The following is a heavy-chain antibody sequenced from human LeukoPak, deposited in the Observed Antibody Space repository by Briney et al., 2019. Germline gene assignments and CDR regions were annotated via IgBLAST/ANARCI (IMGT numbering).Heavy chain of an antibody. D-gene: IGHD6-19*01. CDR1: GDNFNRHW. CDR3: ARHSSYTSGWPLDY. Sequence: GEPLKISCKGSGDNFNRHWIGWVRQMSGKGLEWMGIIYLGDSDTRCSPSFQGQIIISADKSISTAYLQWSSLKASDTAIYYCARHSSYTSGWPLDYWGQGTLVTVSS. J-gene: IGHJ4*02. V-gene: IGHV5-51*01. CDR2: IYLGDSDT.